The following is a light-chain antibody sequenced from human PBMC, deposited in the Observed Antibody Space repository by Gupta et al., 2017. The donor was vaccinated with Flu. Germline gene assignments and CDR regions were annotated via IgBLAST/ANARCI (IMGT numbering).Light chain of an antibody. J-gene: IGLJ3*02. Sequence: QSALTQPASVSGSPGPSITTSCTGTSSDVGGYNYVSWYQQHPGKAPKLMIYEVSNRPAGVANRFSGSKAGNTASLTISGLQAEDEADYYCSSYTSSSTRVFGGGTKLTVL. CDR1: SSDVGGYNY. CDR2: EVS. V-gene: IGLV2-14*01. CDR3: SSYTSSSTRV.